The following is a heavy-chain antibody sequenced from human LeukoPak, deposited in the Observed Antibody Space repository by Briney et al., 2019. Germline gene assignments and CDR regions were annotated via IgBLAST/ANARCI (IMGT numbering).Heavy chain of an antibody. CDR3: ARSRSIVVAGTEEFDY. CDR2: IFYSGST. D-gene: IGHD6-19*01. Sequence: SESLSLTCTVSGGSISSHYWSWIRQPPGKGLEWIGYIFYSGSTNYNPSLKSRVTISVDTSKNQISLKLTSVTAADTAVYYCARSRSIVVAGTEEFDYWGQGTLVTVSS. J-gene: IGHJ4*02. V-gene: IGHV4-59*11. CDR1: GGSISSHY.